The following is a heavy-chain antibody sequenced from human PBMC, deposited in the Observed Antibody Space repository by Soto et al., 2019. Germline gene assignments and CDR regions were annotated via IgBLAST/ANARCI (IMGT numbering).Heavy chain of an antibody. D-gene: IGHD6-19*01. CDR3: ARGPGSSDWRFSSYYMDV. J-gene: IGHJ6*03. Sequence: QVQLVQSGAEVKKPGASVKVSCTFTSYDINWVRQATGQGLEWMAWMNPNSGNTRYAQKFQGRVTMTRNTSNFTAYMELSSLRSEDTAVYYCARGPGSSDWRFSSYYMDVWGHGTTVTVSS. CDR1: FTSYD. V-gene: IGHV1-8*01. CDR2: MNPNSGNT.